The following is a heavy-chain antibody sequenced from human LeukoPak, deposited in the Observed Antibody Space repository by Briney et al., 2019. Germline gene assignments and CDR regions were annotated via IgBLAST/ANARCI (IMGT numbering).Heavy chain of an antibody. J-gene: IGHJ6*02. D-gene: IGHD1-26*01. CDR2: ISYDGSNK. Sequence: PGRSLRLSCAASGFTFSSYGMHWVRQAPGKGLEWVAVISYDGSNKYYADSVKGRFTISRDNSKNTLYLQMNSLRAEDTAVYCCAKVSGGKRGYYYYGMDVWGQGTTVTVSS. V-gene: IGHV3-30*18. CDR1: GFTFSSYG. CDR3: AKVSGGKRGYYYYGMDV.